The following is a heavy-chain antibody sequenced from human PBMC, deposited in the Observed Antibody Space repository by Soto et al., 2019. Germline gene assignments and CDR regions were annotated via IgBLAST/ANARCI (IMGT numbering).Heavy chain of an antibody. J-gene: IGHJ4*02. CDR2: ISSSSSYI. CDR1: GFTFSSYS. D-gene: IGHD3-16*01. V-gene: IGHV3-21*01. Sequence: EVQLVESGGGLVKPGGSLRLSCAASGFTFSSYSMNWVRQAPGKGLEWVSSISSSSSYIYYADSVKGRFTNSRDNAKNSMYLQMNSLRAEDTAVYYWARAPQGGDEGDTGVHFDYWGQGTLVTVSS. CDR3: ARAPQGGDEGDTGVHFDY.